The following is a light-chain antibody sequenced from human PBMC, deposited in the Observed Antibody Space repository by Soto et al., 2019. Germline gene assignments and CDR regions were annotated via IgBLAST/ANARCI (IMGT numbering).Light chain of an antibody. Sequence: DIVMTEAPDSLDVSLGGRATIECTYSQSMLNSSNNKNNLAWYQQKPGQPPKLLIYWASSRESGVPVRFSGSGSGTDFTLAISSLQAEDVAIYYCQQYYSTPWTCGQGTKVDIK. CDR1: QSMLNSSNNKNN. CDR2: WAS. V-gene: IGKV4-1*01. CDR3: QQYYSTPWT. J-gene: IGKJ1*01.